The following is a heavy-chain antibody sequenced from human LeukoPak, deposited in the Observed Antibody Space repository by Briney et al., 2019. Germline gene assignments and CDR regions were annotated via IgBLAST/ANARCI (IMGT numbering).Heavy chain of an antibody. CDR2: IYYSGST. CDR3: AREEDDSSGSSFDY. V-gene: IGHV4-30-4*01. J-gene: IGHJ4*02. D-gene: IGHD3-22*01. CDR1: GGSISSGDYY. Sequence: SETLSLTCTVSGGSISSGDYYWSWIRQPPGKGLEWIGYIYYSGSTYYNPSLKGRVTISVDTSKNQFSLKLSSVTAADTAVYYCAREEDDSSGSSFDYWGQGTLVTVSS.